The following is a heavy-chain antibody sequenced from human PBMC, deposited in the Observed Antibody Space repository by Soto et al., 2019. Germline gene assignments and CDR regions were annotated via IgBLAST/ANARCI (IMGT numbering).Heavy chain of an antibody. V-gene: IGHV1-46*01. CDR3: ARDPYCGGDCYSGNFDY. Sequence: ASVKVSCKASGXTITSYGISWVRQAPGQGLEWMGWINPSGGSTSYAQKFQGRVTMTRDTSTSTVYMELSSLRSEDTAVYYCARDPYCGGDCYSGNFDYWGQGTLVTVSS. CDR1: GXTITSYG. CDR2: INPSGGST. D-gene: IGHD2-21*02. J-gene: IGHJ4*02.